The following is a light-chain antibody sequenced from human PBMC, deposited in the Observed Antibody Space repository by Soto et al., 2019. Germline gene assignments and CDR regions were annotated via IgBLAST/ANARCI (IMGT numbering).Light chain of an antibody. Sequence: QSALTQPASVSGSPGQSITISCTGSSSDVGGYDFVSWYQHHPGKAPRLMIFDVSNRPSAVSKRFSGSKSGNTASLTISGLQAEDEGDYYCASYTSRSTLVFGTGTKLPVL. CDR1: SSDVGGYDF. CDR2: DVS. V-gene: IGLV2-14*03. J-gene: IGLJ1*01. CDR3: ASYTSRSTLV.